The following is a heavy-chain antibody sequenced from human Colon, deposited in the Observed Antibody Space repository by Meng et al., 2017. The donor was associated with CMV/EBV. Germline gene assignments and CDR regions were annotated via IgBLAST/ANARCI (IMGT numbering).Heavy chain of an antibody. CDR1: GYTFSGYY. D-gene: IGHD1-1*01. CDR2: INPKSGDT. J-gene: IGHJ4*02. V-gene: IGHV1-2*02. CDR3: ARGVVGGYNFGFPVAYYCDY. Sequence: VRLVQSGAGVKQPGASVRVSCMSYGYTFSGYYVHWVRQAPGQGLEWMGWINPKSGDTKYAQKFQDRVTMTRDTSIGTAYMDLSRLTSDDTALYYCARGVVGGYNFGFPVAYYCDYWGQGTLVTVSS.